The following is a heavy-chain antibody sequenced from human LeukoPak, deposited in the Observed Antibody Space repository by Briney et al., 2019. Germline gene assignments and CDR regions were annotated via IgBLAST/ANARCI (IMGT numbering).Heavy chain of an antibody. V-gene: IGHV4-61*02. J-gene: IGHJ4*02. CDR3: AREPELGSGDFDY. CDR1: GGSISSGSHY. Sequence: SETLSLTCTVSGGSISSGSHYWSWIRQPAGKGLEWIGRIYTSGSTNYNPSLKSRVTISVDTSKNQFSLKLSSVTAADTAVYYCAREPELGSGDFDYWGQGTLVTVSS. D-gene: IGHD7-27*01. CDR2: IYTSGST.